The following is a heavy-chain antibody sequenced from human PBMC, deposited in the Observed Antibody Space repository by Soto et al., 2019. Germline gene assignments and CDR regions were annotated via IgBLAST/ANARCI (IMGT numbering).Heavy chain of an antibody. Sequence: SGGSLRLSCAASGFTFSSYGMHWVRQAPGKGLEWVAVISYDGSNKYYADSVKGRFTISRDNSKNTLYLQMNSLRAEDTAVYYCAKDLRVYCSSTSCYTPFDYRGQGTLVTVSS. CDR1: GFTFSSYG. J-gene: IGHJ4*02. D-gene: IGHD2-2*02. V-gene: IGHV3-30*18. CDR3: AKDLRVYCSSTSCYTPFDY. CDR2: ISYDGSNK.